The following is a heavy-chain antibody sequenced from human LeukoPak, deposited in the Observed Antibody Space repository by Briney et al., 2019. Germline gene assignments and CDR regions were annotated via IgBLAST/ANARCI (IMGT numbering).Heavy chain of an antibody. CDR1: GGSISSQY. D-gene: IGHD3-22*01. CDR3: ARRIIREGRYYDSSGPYFDY. V-gene: IGHV4-59*11. CDR2: FYYSGST. J-gene: IGHJ4*02. Sequence: SETLSLTCTVSGGSISSQYWSWIRQPPGKGLEWIWYFYYSGSTNYNHSLKSRVTISVDTSKNQFSLKLSSVTAADTAVYYCARRIIREGRYYDSSGPYFDYWGQGTLVTVSS.